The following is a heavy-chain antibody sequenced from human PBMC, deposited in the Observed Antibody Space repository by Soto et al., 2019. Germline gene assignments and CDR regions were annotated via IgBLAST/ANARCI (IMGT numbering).Heavy chain of an antibody. CDR3: ARDRRYSYGLDY. CDR1: GGTFSSYA. J-gene: IGHJ4*02. V-gene: IGHV1-69*13. D-gene: IGHD5-18*01. Sequence: ASVKVSCKASGGTFSSYAISWVRQAPGQGLEWMGGIIPIFGTANYAQKFQGRVTITADESTSTAYMELSSLRSEDTAVYYCARDRRYSYGLDYWGQGTLVTVSS. CDR2: IIPIFGTA.